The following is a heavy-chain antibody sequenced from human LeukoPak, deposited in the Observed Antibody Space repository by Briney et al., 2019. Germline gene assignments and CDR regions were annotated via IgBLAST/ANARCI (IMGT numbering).Heavy chain of an antibody. CDR3: ARGSAMAQKQLVRHFDS. D-gene: IGHD6-6*01. Sequence: ASVKVSCKASGYTFTSYGISWVRQAPGQGLEWMGWISAYNGNTKYAQKLQDRDTMTTDTSTTTAYMEVRSLTSDDTAVYYCARGSAMAQKQLVRHFDSWGQGTLVIVSS. V-gene: IGHV1-18*01. J-gene: IGHJ4*02. CDR1: GYTFTSYG. CDR2: ISAYNGNT.